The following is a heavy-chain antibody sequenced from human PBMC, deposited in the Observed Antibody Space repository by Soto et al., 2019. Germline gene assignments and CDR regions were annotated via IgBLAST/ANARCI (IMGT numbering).Heavy chain of an antibody. CDR1: GGSFSAYS. Sequence: QVQLQQWGAGQLNPSETLSLACAVYGGSFSAYSWTWVRQPPGKGLEWIGDVTDRGTTNYNPSLESRLTISVDRSRNQFSLELTSVTAADSAVYYCARARTAAPRFDYWGQGTLVTVSS. J-gene: IGHJ4*02. V-gene: IGHV4-34*02. CDR2: VTDRGTT. D-gene: IGHD6-13*01. CDR3: ARARTAAPRFDY.